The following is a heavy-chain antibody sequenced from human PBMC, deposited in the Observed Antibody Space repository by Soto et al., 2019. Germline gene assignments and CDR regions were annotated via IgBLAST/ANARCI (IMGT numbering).Heavy chain of an antibody. V-gene: IGHV3-30-3*01. D-gene: IGHD4-17*01. CDR2: ISYDGSNK. Sequence: QVQLVESGGGVVQPGRSLRLSCAATGFTFSSYAMHWVRQAPGKGLEWVAVISYDGSNKYYADSVKGRFTISRDNSKNSLYLQMNSLKAEDTSGYYCARDTYGDGLDYWGQGTLITVSS. CDR1: GFTFSSYA. CDR3: ARDTYGDGLDY. J-gene: IGHJ4*02.